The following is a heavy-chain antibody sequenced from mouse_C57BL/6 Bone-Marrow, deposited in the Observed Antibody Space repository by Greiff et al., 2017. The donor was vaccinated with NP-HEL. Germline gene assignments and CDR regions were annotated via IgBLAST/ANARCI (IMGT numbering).Heavy chain of an antibody. J-gene: IGHJ2*01. Sequence: VQLKESGAELARPGASVKLSCKASGYTFTSYGISWVKQRTGQGLEWIGEIYPRSGNTYYNEKFKGKATLTADKSSSTAYMELRSLTSEDYAVYFCARGGDYYGSSYYFDYWGQGTTLTVSS. D-gene: IGHD1-1*01. CDR1: GYTFTSYG. V-gene: IGHV1-81*01. CDR2: IYPRSGNT. CDR3: ARGGDYYGSSYYFDY.